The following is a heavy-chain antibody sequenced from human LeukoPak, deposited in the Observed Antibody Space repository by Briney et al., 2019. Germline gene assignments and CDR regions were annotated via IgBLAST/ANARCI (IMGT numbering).Heavy chain of an antibody. D-gene: IGHD4-23*01. CDR2: IYYSGST. V-gene: IGHV4-39*07. Sequence: PSETLSLTCTVSGGSISSSSYYWGWIRQPPGKGLEWIGSIYYSGSTNYNPSLKSRVTISVDTSKNQFSLKLSSVTAADTAVYYCARSGRNSLRYWGQGTLVTVSS. CDR3: ARSGRNSLRY. CDR1: GGSISSSSYY. J-gene: IGHJ4*02.